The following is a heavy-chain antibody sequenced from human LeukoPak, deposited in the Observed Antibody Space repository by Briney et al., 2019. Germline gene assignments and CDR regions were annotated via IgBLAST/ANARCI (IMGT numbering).Heavy chain of an antibody. CDR1: GYTFTSYD. CDR2: ISTYNGNT. V-gene: IGHV1-18*01. CDR3: ARDSCSGGSCYVDY. Sequence: GASVKVSCKASGYTFTSYDFSWVRQAPGQGLEWTGWISTYNGNTSYAQRFQGRVTMTTDTSTSTAYLELRSLRSDDTAVYYCARDSCSGGSCYVDYWGQGTLVTVSS. D-gene: IGHD2-15*01. J-gene: IGHJ4*02.